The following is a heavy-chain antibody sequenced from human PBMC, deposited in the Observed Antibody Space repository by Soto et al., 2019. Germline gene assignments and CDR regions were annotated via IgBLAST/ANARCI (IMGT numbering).Heavy chain of an antibody. Sequence: SENLSLTCTVSGGSISSYYWSWIRQPPGKGLEWIGYIYYSGSTNYNPSLKSRVTISVDTSKNQFSLKLSSVTAADTAVYYCARRCGGTLDRWGQGTLVTVSS. CDR1: GGSISSYY. CDR3: ARRCGGTLDR. D-gene: IGHD2-15*01. J-gene: IGHJ5*02. CDR2: IYYSGST. V-gene: IGHV4-59*08.